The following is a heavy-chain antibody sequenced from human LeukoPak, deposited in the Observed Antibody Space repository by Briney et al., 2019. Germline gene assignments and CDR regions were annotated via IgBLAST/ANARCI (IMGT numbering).Heavy chain of an antibody. Sequence: GASVKVSCKASGYTFTSYGISWVRQAPGQGLEWMGWISVYNGNTNYAQELQGRVTMTTDTSTSTAYMELRSLRSDDTAVYYCARGADWNSNYNNWFDPWGQGTLVTVSS. V-gene: IGHV1-18*01. CDR3: ARGADWNSNYNNWFDP. CDR2: ISVYNGNT. CDR1: GYTFTSYG. D-gene: IGHD4-11*01. J-gene: IGHJ5*02.